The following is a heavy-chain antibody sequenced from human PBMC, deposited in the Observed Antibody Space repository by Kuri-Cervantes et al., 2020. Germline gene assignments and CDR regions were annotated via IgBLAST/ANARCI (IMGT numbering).Heavy chain of an antibody. J-gene: IGHJ4*02. D-gene: IGHD3-22*01. CDR1: GYTFTGYY. V-gene: IGHV1-2*02. CDR3: ARLGPYDSSGLGAGEFDY. Sequence: ASVKVSCKASGYTFTGYYMHWVRQAPGQGLEWMGWINPNSGGTNYAQKFQGRVTMTRDTSISTAYLQWSSLKASDTAMYYCARLGPYDSSGLGAGEFDYWGQGTLVTVSS. CDR2: INPNSGGT.